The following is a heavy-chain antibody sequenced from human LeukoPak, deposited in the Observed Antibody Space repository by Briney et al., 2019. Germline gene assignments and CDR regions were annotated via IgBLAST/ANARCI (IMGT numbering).Heavy chain of an antibody. CDR3: ARDRATVTTEYWFDP. D-gene: IGHD4-4*01. J-gene: IGHJ5*02. V-gene: IGHV3-30-3*01. Sequence: GGSLRLSCAASGFTFSSYAMHWVRQAPGKRLEWVAVISYDGSSKYYADSVKGRFTISRDNSKNTLYLQMNSLRAEDTAVYYCARDRATVTTEYWFDPWGQGTLVTVSS. CDR2: ISYDGSSK. CDR1: GFTFSSYA.